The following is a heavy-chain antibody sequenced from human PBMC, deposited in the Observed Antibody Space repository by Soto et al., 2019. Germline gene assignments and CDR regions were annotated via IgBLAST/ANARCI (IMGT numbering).Heavy chain of an antibody. CDR2: IDWDDDK. D-gene: IGHD1-26*01. J-gene: IGHJ4*02. V-gene: IGHV2-70*01. CDR1: GFSLSTSAMC. CDR3: ARTRLSGGRYTFFDY. Sequence: SGPTLVNPTQTLTLTCTFSGFSLSTSAMCVSWIRQPPGKALEWLALIDWDDDKYYSTFLKTRLTISKDTSRNQVVLTMTKMDPVDTATYFCARTRLSGGRYTFFDYWGQGVLVTVSS.